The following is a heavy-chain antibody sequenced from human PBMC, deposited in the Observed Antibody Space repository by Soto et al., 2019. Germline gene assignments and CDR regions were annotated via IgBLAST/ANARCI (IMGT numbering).Heavy chain of an antibody. V-gene: IGHV1-69*02. J-gene: IGHJ4*02. CDR3: ARVGGSYDLVD. CDR1: GGTFSSYT. Sequence: QVQLVQSGAEVKKPGSSVKVSCKASGGTFSSYTISWVRQAPGQGLEWMGRIIPILGIANYAQKFQGRVTITADKSTSTAYMELSSLRSEDTAVYYCARVGGSYDLVDWGQGTLVTVSS. CDR2: IIPILGIA. D-gene: IGHD1-26*01.